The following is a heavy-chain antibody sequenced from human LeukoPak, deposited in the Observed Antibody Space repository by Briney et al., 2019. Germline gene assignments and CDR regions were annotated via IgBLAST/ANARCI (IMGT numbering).Heavy chain of an antibody. J-gene: IGHJ6*03. CDR2: INPNSGGT. CDR3: ARDRNGVYYYYYMDV. V-gene: IGHV1-2*02. CDR1: GYTFTGYY. D-gene: IGHD2-8*01. Sequence: ASVKVSCKASGYTFTGYYMHWVRQAPGQGLEWMGWINPNSGGTNYAQKFQGRVTMTRDTSISTAYMELSRLRSDDTAVYYCARDRNGVYYYYYMDVWGKGTTVTISS.